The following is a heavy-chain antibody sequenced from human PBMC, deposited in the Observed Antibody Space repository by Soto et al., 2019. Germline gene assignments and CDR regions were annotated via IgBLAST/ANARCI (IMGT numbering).Heavy chain of an antibody. CDR3: ARDKAGSGWIDY. J-gene: IGHJ4*02. Sequence: ASETLSLTCTVPGGSISSYYWSWIRQPPGKGLEWIGYIYYSGSTNYNPSLKSRVTISVDTSKNQFSLKLSSVTAADTAVYYCARDKAGSGWIDYWGQGTLVTVSS. CDR1: GGSISSYY. D-gene: IGHD6-19*01. V-gene: IGHV4-59*01. CDR2: IYYSGST.